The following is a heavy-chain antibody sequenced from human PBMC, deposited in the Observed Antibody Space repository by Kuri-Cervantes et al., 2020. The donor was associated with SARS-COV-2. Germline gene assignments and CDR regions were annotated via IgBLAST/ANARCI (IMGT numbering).Heavy chain of an antibody. CDR2: ISSSGSTI. V-gene: IGHV3-11*04. CDR3: AKDGHDYDDLAFDPADS. D-gene: IGHD4-17*01. J-gene: IGHJ4*02. Sequence: GESLKISCAASGFTFSDYYMSWIRQAPGKGLEWVSYISSSGSTIYYADSVKGRFTISRDNAKNTLYLQMNSLRPEDTALYYCAKDGHDYDDLAFDPADSWGQGTLVTVSS. CDR1: GFTFSDYY.